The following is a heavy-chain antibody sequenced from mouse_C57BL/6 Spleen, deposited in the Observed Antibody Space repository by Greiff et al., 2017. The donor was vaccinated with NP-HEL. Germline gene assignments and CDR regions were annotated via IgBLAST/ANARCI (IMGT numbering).Heavy chain of an antibody. D-gene: IGHD1-1*01. CDR3: ARRSITTVVATPAFDV. CDR1: GYTFTCYW. CDR2: LNPSSGYT. V-gene: IGHV1-7*01. J-gene: IGHJ1*03. Sequence: QVPVKQSGAELGKPGASVKLPRKAPGYTFTCYWMHWVKQRPGQGPEWIGYLNPSSGYTKYNQKFKDKATLTADKSSSTTYMQLSSLTYEDSAVYYCARRSITTVVATPAFDVWGTGTTVTVSS.